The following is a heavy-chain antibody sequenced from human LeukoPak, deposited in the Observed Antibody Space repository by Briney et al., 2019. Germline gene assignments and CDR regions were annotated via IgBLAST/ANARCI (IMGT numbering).Heavy chain of an antibody. J-gene: IGHJ4*02. D-gene: IGHD3-22*01. CDR1: GFTFSSYA. V-gene: IGHV3-23*01. Sequence: GGSLRLSCAASGFTFSSYAMSWVRQAPGKGLEWVSAISGSGGSTYYADSVKGRFTISRDNSKNTLYLQMNSLRAEDTAVYYCAIQAYYYDSSGYSTPNFDYWGQGTLVTVSS. CDR2: ISGSGGST. CDR3: AIQAYYYDSSGYSTPNFDY.